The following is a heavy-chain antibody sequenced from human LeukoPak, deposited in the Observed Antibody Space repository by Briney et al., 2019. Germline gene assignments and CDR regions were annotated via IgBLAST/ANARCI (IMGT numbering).Heavy chain of an antibody. J-gene: IGHJ4*02. Sequence: QTGGSLRLSCAASGFTFGTYNMKWVRQPPAKGLEWVSYSSCGSSTIYYADSAKGRFTISRDNAKNSLYLQMNSLRDEDTAVYYCARNTGYDQRTDYWGQGTLVTVSS. V-gene: IGHV3-48*02. CDR1: GFTFGTYN. CDR3: ARNTGYDQRTDY. CDR2: SSCGSSTI. D-gene: IGHD5-12*01.